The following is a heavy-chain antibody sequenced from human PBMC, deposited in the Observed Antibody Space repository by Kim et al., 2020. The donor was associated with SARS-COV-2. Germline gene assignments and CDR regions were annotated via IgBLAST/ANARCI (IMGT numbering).Heavy chain of an antibody. CDR1: GFTFSSAW. CDR3: STERGGY. CDR2: IKSRTDGGTT. Sequence: TLSLTCAASGFTFSSAWMSWVRQAPGKGLEWVGRIKSRTDGGTTDYAAPVKGRFTISRDDSKNTLYLQMDSLKTEDTAVYFCSTERGGYWGQGTLVTVSS. V-gene: IGHV3-15*01. D-gene: IGHD3-16*01. J-gene: IGHJ4*02.